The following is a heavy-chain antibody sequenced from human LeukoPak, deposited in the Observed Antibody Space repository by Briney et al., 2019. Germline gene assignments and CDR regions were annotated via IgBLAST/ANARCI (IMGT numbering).Heavy chain of an antibody. Sequence: PSETLSLTCAVYGGSFSGNYWTLIRQTPGRGLEWIGESSPTGDITGYNPSLRGRATISVDPSKKQFSLKLTSVTAADTGVYYCARVPDFIARPCDSWGPGTLVTVSS. CDR1: GGSFSGNY. CDR3: ARVPDFIARPCDS. CDR2: SSPTGDIT. D-gene: IGHD2-21*01. V-gene: IGHV4-34*01. J-gene: IGHJ4*02.